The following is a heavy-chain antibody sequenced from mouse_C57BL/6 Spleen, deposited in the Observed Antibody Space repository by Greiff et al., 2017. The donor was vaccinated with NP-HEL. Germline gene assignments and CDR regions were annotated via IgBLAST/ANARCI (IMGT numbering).Heavy chain of an antibody. Sequence: LVESGAELAKPGASVKLSCKASGYTFTSYWMHWVKQRPGQGLEWIGYINPSSGYTKYNQKFKDKATLTADKSSSTAYMQLSSLTYEDSAVYYCARLSSGYLYAMDYWRQGTSVTGPS. CDR3: ARLSSGYLYAMDY. CDR2: INPSSGYT. V-gene: IGHV1-7*01. J-gene: IGHJ4*01. CDR1: GYTFTSYW. D-gene: IGHD3-2*02.